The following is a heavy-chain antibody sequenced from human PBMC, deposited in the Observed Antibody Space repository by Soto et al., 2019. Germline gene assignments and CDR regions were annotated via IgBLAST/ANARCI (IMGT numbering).Heavy chain of an antibody. D-gene: IGHD3-10*01. J-gene: IGHJ6*02. CDR2: IIPIIRTT. V-gene: IGHV1-69*01. CDR1: GVSFNSYG. Sequence: QVQLVQSGAEVKKPGSSVKVSCKASGVSFNSYGITWVRQAPGQGLEWMGGIIPIIRTTKYAQKFQGRVTITADESTTTAYRELTSLISEDTAVYYCARELKEPGSYYYYGLDVWGQGTTVTVSS. CDR3: ARELKEPGSYYYYGLDV.